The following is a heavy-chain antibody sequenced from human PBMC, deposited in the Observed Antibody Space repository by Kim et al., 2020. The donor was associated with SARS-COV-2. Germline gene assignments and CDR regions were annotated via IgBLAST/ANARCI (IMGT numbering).Heavy chain of an antibody. CDR2: ISSSGSTI. Sequence: GGSLRLSCAASGFTFSSYEMNWVRQAPGKGLEWVSYISSSGSTIYYADSVKGRFTISRDNAKNSLYLQMNSLRAEDTAVYYCARGFNITIFGVVPSWFDPWGQETLGTVSS. CDR3: ARGFNITIFGVVPSWFDP. V-gene: IGHV3-48*03. J-gene: IGHJ5*02. D-gene: IGHD3-3*01. CDR1: GFTFSSYE.